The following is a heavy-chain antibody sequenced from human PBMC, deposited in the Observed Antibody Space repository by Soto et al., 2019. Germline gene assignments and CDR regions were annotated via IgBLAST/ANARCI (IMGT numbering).Heavy chain of an antibody. Sequence: QVQLQQWGAGLLKPSETLSLTCAVYGGSFSGYYWSWIRQPPGKGLEWIGEINHSGSTNYNPSLKSRVTISADTSKNQFSLKLSSVTAADTAVYYCARSRGQILRYFDWLDPWGQGTLVTVSS. J-gene: IGHJ5*02. V-gene: IGHV4-34*01. D-gene: IGHD3-9*01. CDR1: GGSFSGYY. CDR2: INHSGST. CDR3: ARSRGQILRYFDWLDP.